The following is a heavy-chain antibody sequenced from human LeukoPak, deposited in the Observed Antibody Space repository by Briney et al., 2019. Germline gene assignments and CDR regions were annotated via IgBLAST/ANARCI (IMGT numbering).Heavy chain of an antibody. CDR2: ISYDGSNK. V-gene: IGHV3-30*18. J-gene: IGHJ6*03. CDR3: AKDKRGYCSSTSCSSYYYYYMDV. Sequence: PGRSLRLSCAASGFTFSSYGMHWVRQAPGKGLEWVAVISYDGSNKYYADSVKGRFTISRDNSKNTLYLQMNSLRAEDTAVYYCAKDKRGYCSSTSCSSYYYYYMDVWGKGTTVTVSS. D-gene: IGHD2-2*01. CDR1: GFTFSSYG.